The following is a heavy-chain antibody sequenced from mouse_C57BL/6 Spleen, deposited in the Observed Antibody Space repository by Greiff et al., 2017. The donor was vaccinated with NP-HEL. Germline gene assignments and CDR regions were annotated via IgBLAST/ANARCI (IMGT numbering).Heavy chain of an antibody. V-gene: IGHV2-2*01. J-gene: IGHJ4*01. Sequence: VQLQQSGPGLVQPSQSLSITCTVSGFSLTSYGVHWVRQSPGKGLEWLGVLWSGGSTDYNAAFISRLSISKDNSKSQVFFKMNSLQAEDTAIYYCARNGGPIVTTCAMDYWGQGTSVTVSS. CDR1: GFSLTSYG. D-gene: IGHD2-5*01. CDR3: ARNGGPIVTTCAMDY. CDR2: LWSGGST.